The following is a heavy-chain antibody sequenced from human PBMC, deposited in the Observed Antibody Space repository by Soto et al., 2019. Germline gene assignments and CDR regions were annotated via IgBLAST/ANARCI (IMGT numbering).Heavy chain of an antibody. CDR1: GASISSAFW. V-gene: IGHV4-4*02. CDR2: IYHVGST. D-gene: IGHD2-15*01. CDR3: ATLPPRIVVVKTELHT. J-gene: IGHJ5*02. Sequence: SETLSLTCAVSGASISSAFWWTWVRQAPGKGLEWIGEIYHVGSTKYNPSLKSRVTISVDKSNNQFSLELRSVTAADTAVYYCATLPPRIVVVKTELHTLGQGILVTVSS.